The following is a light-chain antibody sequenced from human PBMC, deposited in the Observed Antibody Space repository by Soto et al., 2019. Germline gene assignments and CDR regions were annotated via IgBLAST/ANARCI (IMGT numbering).Light chain of an antibody. V-gene: IGKV2-28*01. CDR2: LGS. CDR1: QSLLHSNGYNY. CDR3: MQPLHSPFT. Sequence: DVVMTQSPLSLPVTPGEPVSISCRSSQSLLHSNGYNYLDWYLQKPGQSPQLLIYLGSNRASGVPDRFSGSGSGTDFTLKISRMEAEDVGVYYCMQPLHSPFTFGPGTKVDIK. J-gene: IGKJ3*01.